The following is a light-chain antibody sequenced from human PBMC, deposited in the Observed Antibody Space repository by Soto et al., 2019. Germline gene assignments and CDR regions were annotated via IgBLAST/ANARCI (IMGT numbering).Light chain of an antibody. CDR3: QQYGSSPRT. V-gene: IGKV3-20*01. CDR1: QSVSNNY. CDR2: GAS. Sequence: VLTQSPGTLSLSPGERATLSCRASQSVSNNYLAWYQQKPGQAPRLLIYGASSRATGIPDRFAGSGSGTDFTLIISRLEPEDFAVYYCQQYGSSPRTFGQGTKVEVK. J-gene: IGKJ1*01.